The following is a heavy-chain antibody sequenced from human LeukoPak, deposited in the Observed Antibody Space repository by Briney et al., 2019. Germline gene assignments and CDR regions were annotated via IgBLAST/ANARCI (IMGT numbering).Heavy chain of an antibody. Sequence: PGGSLRLSCAASGFTFSSYAMSWVRRAPGKGLEWVSTLSGSGGSTYYADSVKGRFTISRDNSKNTLYLQMNSLRAEDTALYYCAESRRGGSSWYEFDYWGQGTLVTVSS. J-gene: IGHJ4*02. CDR2: LSGSGGST. V-gene: IGHV3-23*01. CDR1: GFTFSSYA. D-gene: IGHD6-13*01. CDR3: AESRRGGSSWYEFDY.